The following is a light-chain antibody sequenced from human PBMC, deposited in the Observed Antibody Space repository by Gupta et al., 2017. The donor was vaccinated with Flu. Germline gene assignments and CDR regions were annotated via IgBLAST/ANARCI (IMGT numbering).Light chain of an antibody. CDR2: GTS. V-gene: IGKV3-20*01. CDR1: QSVDSIY. Sequence: EIVLTQSPGTLSLSPGERATLSCRASQSVDSIYLAWYQQKPGQAPRLLIFGTSNRATGIPDRFSGSGSGTDFTLTISRLEPEDFAVYYCQQDLGSPHTFGQGTKVEI. CDR3: QQDLGSPHT. J-gene: IGKJ1*01.